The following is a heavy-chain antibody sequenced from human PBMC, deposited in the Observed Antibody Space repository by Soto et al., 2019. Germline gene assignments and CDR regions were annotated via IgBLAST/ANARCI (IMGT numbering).Heavy chain of an antibody. V-gene: IGHV1-3*01. CDR3: AREGYYYDSSGYYAAFDY. D-gene: IGHD3-22*01. J-gene: IGHJ4*02. CDR2: INAGNGNT. CDR1: GYTFTSYA. Sequence: VASVKVSCKASGYTFTSYAMHWVRQAPGQRLEWMGWINAGNGNTKYSQKFQGRVTITRDTSASTAYMELSSLRSEDTAVYYCAREGYYYDSSGYYAAFDYWGQGTLVTVSS.